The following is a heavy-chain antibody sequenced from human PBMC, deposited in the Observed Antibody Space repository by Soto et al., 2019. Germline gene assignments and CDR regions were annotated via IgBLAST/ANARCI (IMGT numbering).Heavy chain of an antibody. CDR2: ISRGGAYT. CDR3: AHEPSTGYADH. CDR1: AFIFKDYA. Sequence: GGSLRLSCTASAFIFKDYAMSWVRQAPGKGPEWVSTISRGGAYTHYADSVKGRFTISGDNSANILYLHMDSLGGDDTAVYYCAHEPSTGYADHWGMETLVTV. D-gene: IGHD5-18*01. J-gene: IGHJ4*02. V-gene: IGHV3-23*01.